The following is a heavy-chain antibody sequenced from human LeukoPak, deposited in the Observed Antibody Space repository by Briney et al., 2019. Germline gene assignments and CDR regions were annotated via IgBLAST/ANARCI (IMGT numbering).Heavy chain of an antibody. CDR1: GFTFSSYG. J-gene: IGHJ4*02. D-gene: IGHD4-17*01. V-gene: IGHV3-23*01. Sequence: GGSLRLSCAASGFTFSSYGMSWVRQAPGKGLEWVSSISGSGGSTYYADSVKGRFTISRDNSKNTLYLQMNSLRADDTAVYYCAKVHLSYGDFDYWGQGTLGTVSS. CDR3: AKVHLSYGDFDY. CDR2: ISGSGGST.